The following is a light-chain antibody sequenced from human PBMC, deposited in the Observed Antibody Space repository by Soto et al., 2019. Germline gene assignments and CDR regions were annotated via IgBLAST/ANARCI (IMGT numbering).Light chain of an antibody. Sequence: DIQVTQSPSTLPASVGDRVTMTCRASQNIIRWLAWYQQKPGKAPRLLIYDGSSLESGVPSRFSGSGSGTEFTLTISSLQPDDFATYYCKQYNAYYVTFGRGTKVDIK. CDR3: KQYNAYYVT. V-gene: IGKV1-5*01. CDR1: QNIIRW. CDR2: DGS. J-gene: IGKJ4*01.